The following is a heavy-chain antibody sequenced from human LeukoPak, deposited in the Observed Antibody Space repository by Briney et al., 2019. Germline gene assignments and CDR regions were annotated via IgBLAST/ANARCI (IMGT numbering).Heavy chain of an antibody. D-gene: IGHD3-10*01. CDR2: ISGSGGST. CDR1: GFTFSSYA. Sequence: GGSLRLSCAASGFTFSSYAKSWVRQAPGKGLEWVSAISGSGGSTYYADSVKGRFTISRDNSKNTLYLQMNSLRAEDTAVYYCAQTHSPKHYYYGSGSPLAPMDVWGQGTTVTVSS. V-gene: IGHV3-23*01. CDR3: AQTHSPKHYYYGSGSPLAPMDV. J-gene: IGHJ6*02.